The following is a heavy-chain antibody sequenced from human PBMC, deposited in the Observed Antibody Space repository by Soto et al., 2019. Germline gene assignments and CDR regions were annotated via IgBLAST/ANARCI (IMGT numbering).Heavy chain of an antibody. Sequence: QVQLVQSGAEVKKPGSSVKVSCKASGGTFSSYTISWVRQAPGQGRDWMGRIIPILGIANYAQKFQGRVTITADKATSPAYMELSSLRSEDMAVYYCARYGPCHRELLLGYYAFDIWGQGTMVTVS. V-gene: IGHV1-69*02. D-gene: IGHD2-15*01. CDR1: GGTFSSYT. J-gene: IGHJ3*02. CDR3: ARYGPCHRELLLGYYAFDI. CDR2: IIPILGIA.